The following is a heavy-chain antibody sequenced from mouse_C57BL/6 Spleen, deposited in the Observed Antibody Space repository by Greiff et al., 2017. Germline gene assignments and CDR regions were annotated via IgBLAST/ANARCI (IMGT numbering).Heavy chain of an antibody. J-gene: IGHJ2*01. V-gene: IGHV1-64*01. CDR3: VDGFVDY. D-gene: IGHD2-3*01. CDR1: GYTFTSYW. Sequence: QVQLQQPGAELVKPGASVKLSCKASGYTFTSYWMHWVKQRPGQGLEWIGMIHPISGSTNYNEKFKSKATQTADKSSSPAYMQLSSLTSEDSAVYDGVDGFVDYWGQGTTLTVTS. CDR2: IHPISGST.